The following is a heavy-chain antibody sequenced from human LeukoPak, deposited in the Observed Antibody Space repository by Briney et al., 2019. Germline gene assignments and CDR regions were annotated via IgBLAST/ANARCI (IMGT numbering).Heavy chain of an antibody. D-gene: IGHD6-13*01. J-gene: IGHJ5*02. Sequence: GGSLRLSCAASGFTFSSYWMNWVRQAPGKGLEWVANIKQDGSEKYYVDSVKGRFTISRDNAKNSLYLQMNSLRAEDTAVYYCASWYSSSWYDARWFDPWGQGTLVTVSS. CDR3: ASWYSSSWYDARWFDP. V-gene: IGHV3-7*03. CDR2: IKQDGSEK. CDR1: GFTFSSYW.